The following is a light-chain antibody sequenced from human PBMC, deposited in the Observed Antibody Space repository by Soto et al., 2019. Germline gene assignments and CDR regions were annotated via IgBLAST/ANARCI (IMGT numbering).Light chain of an antibody. CDR3: QQYNNWPLT. CDR2: GAS. J-gene: IGKJ4*01. V-gene: IGKV3-15*01. CDR1: QRVTSN. Sequence: EIVMTQSPATLSVSPGERATLACMASQRVTSNLAWYQQQPGQPPRRLIYGASTRATGIPARFSGSGSGTECTLTISSLQSEDFAVYYCQQYNNWPLTFGGGTKVEIK.